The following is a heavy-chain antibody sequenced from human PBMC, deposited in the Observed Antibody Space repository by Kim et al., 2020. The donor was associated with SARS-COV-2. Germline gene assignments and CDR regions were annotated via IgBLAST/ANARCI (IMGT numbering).Heavy chain of an antibody. CDR3: AKDRGYSYGYVNYYYGMDV. V-gene: IGHV3-23*01. D-gene: IGHD5-18*01. J-gene: IGHJ6*02. Sequence: GRFTISMDNSKNTLYLQMNSLRAEDTAVYYCAKDRGYSYGYVNYYYGMDVWGQGTTVTVSS.